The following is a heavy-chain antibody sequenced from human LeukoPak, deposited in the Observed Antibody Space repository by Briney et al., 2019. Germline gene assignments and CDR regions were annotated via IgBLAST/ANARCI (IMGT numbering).Heavy chain of an antibody. CDR1: GGSISSYY. J-gene: IGHJ6*03. D-gene: IGHD1-26*01. Sequence: SETLSLTCTVSGGSISSYYWSWIRQPPGKGLEWIGYIYYSGSTNYNPSLKSRGTISVDTSKNQFSLKLSSVTAADTAVYYCARGGGVSVSYYYYYYYMDVWGKGTTVTISS. V-gene: IGHV4-59*01. CDR2: IYYSGST. CDR3: ARGGGVSVSYYYYYYYMDV.